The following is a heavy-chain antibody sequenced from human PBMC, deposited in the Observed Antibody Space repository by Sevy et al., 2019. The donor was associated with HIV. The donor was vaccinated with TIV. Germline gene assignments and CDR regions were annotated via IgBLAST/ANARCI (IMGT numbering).Heavy chain of an antibody. J-gene: IGHJ4*02. Sequence: ASVKVSCKASGGTVSNYGMNWVRQAPGQGLEWMGGIIPRVGIANYAQKFQGRVTITADESTNTVYMEVSRLRSDDTAVYYCASVRRCGGDCYFFDNWGQGTLVTVSS. CDR3: ASVRRCGGDCYFFDN. D-gene: IGHD2-21*02. CDR1: GGTVSNYG. V-gene: IGHV1-69*10. CDR2: IIPRVGIA.